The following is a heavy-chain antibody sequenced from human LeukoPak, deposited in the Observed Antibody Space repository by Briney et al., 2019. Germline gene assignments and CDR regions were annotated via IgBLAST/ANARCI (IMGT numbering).Heavy chain of an antibody. D-gene: IGHD3-22*01. V-gene: IGHV4-34*01. CDR2: INHSGST. CDR3: ARRVFTMIVVVIPYYYYYMDV. J-gene: IGHJ6*03. CDR1: GGSFSGYY. Sequence: SETLSLTCAVYGGSFSGYYWSWIRQPPGKGLEWIGEINHSGSTNYNPSLKSRVTISVDTSKNQFSLKLSSVTAADTAVYYCARRVFTMIVVVIPYYYYYMDVWGKGTTVTVSS.